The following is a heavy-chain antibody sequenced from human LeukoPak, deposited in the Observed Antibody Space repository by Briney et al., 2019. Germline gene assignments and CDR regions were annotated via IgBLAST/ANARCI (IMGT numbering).Heavy chain of an antibody. V-gene: IGHV3-23*01. J-gene: IGHJ4*02. CDR2: ISGSGGST. CDR3: AKASEWYPISQNDY. CDR1: GFTFSSYA. Sequence: GGSLRLSCAASGFTFSSYAMSWVRQAPGKGLEWVSAISGSGGSTYYADSVKGRFTISRDNSKNTLYLQMNSLRAEDTAVYYCAKASEWYPISQNDYWGQGTLVTVSS. D-gene: IGHD2-8*01.